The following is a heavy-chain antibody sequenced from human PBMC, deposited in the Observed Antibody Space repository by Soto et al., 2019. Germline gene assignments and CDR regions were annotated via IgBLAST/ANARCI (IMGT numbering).Heavy chain of an antibody. D-gene: IGHD6-19*01. CDR1: GGSFSSYY. CDR3: ARVTAVGYYYGMDV. V-gene: IGHV4-59*01. CDR2: IYYSGST. J-gene: IGHJ6*02. Sequence: SETLSLTCAVYGGSFSSYYWSWIRQPPGKGLEWIGYIYYSGSTNYNPSLKSRVTISVDTSKNQFSLKLSSVTAADTAVYYCARVTAVGYYYGMDVWGQGTTVTVSS.